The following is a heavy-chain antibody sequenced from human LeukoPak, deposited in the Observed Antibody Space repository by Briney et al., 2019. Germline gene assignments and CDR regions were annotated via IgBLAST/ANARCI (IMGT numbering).Heavy chain of an antibody. D-gene: IGHD1-1*01. V-gene: IGHV3-74*01. J-gene: IGHJ4*02. CDR1: GFSFSHYW. Sequence: GGSLRLSCATSGFSFSHYWMHWVRHAAGKGLVWVSHISSDGDTTNYADSVKGRFTISRDNAKNTLYLRMNSLGAEDTAVYYCATAPRGTLGAGFDYWGQGTLVTVSS. CDR3: ATAPRGTLGAGFDY. CDR2: ISSDGDTT.